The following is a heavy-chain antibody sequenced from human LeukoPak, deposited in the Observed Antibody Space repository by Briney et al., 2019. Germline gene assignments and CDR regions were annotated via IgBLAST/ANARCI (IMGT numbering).Heavy chain of an antibody. CDR1: GFTFSSYS. D-gene: IGHD6-13*01. CDR3: ARGGIYSQGFDY. CDR2: ISTTSDYI. J-gene: IGHJ4*02. Sequence: GGSLRLSCAASGFTFSSYSMSWVRQAPGKGLEWVSSISTTSDYIHYADSLKGRLAISRDNGKNSLYLQMNSLRAEDTAVYYCARGGIYSQGFDYWGQGSLVTVSS. V-gene: IGHV3-21*01.